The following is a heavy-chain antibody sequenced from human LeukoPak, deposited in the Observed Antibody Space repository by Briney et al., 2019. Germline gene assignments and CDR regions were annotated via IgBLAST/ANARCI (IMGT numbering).Heavy chain of an antibody. Sequence: ASAKVSCKASGYTFTSYGIIWVRQAPGQGLGWMGWISAYNGNTNYAQKLQGRVTMTTDTSTSTAYMELRSLRSDDTAVYYCARINGELHQYYFDYWGQGTLVTVSS. CDR2: ISAYNGNT. J-gene: IGHJ4*02. CDR3: ARINGELHQYYFDY. D-gene: IGHD3-10*01. V-gene: IGHV1-18*01. CDR1: GYTFTSYG.